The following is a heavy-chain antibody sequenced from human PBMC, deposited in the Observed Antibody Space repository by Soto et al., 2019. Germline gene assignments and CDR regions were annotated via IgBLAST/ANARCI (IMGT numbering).Heavy chain of an antibody. V-gene: IGHV1-24*01. D-gene: IGHD2-2*01. CDR2: FDPEDGET. Sequence: QVQLVQSGAEVKKPGASVKVSCKVSGYTLTELSMHWVRQAPGKGLEWMGGFDPEDGETIYAQKFQGRVTMTEDTSTDTADLELSSLRSEDTAVYYCAIGADIVVVPAAHKGAWFDPWGQGTLVTVSS. J-gene: IGHJ5*02. CDR1: GYTLTELS. CDR3: AIGADIVVVPAAHKGAWFDP.